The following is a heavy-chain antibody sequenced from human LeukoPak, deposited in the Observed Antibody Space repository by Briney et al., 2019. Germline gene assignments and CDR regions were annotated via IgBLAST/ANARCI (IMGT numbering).Heavy chain of an antibody. J-gene: IGHJ4*02. V-gene: IGHV1-18*01. CDR2: ISAYNGNT. CDR3: ASSPDSSGYYENYFDY. D-gene: IGHD3-22*01. CDR1: GYTFTSYD. Sequence: ASVKVSCKASGYTFTSYDINWVRQATGQGLEWMGWISAYNGNTNYAQKLQGRVTMTTDASTSTAYMELRSLRSDDTAVYYCASSPDSSGYYENYFDYWGQGTLVTVSS.